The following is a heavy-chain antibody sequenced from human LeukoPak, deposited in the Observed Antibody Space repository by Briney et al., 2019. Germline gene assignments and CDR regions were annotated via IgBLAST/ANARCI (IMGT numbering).Heavy chain of an antibody. CDR2: IGTAGDT. Sequence: GGSLRLSCAASGFTFSSHDMHWVRQATGKGLEWVSAIGTAGDTYYPGSVKGRFTISRENAKNSLYLQMNSLRAGDTAVYYCARGPGRYYGMDVWGQGTTVTVSS. CDR1: GFTFSSHD. CDR3: ARGPGRYYGMDV. V-gene: IGHV3-13*01. J-gene: IGHJ6*02.